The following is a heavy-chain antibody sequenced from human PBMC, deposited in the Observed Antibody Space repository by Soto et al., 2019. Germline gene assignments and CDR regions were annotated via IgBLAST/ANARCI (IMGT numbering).Heavy chain of an antibody. Sequence: ASVKVSCKASGGTFSSYTISWVRQAPGQGLEWMGRIIPILGIANYAQKFQGRVTITADKSTSTAYMELSSLRSEDTAVYYCARQGIAVTPRDAFDIWGQGTMVTVSS. V-gene: IGHV1-69*02. J-gene: IGHJ3*02. D-gene: IGHD6-19*01. CDR3: ARQGIAVTPRDAFDI. CDR2: IIPILGIA. CDR1: GGTFSSYT.